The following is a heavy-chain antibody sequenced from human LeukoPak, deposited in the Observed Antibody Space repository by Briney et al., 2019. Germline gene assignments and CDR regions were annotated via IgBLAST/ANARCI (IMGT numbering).Heavy chain of an antibody. Sequence: PSETLSLTCSVSGGPITVYHWIWIRQPPGKGLEFIGYIHYTGSTNYNSSLTSRVTISVDTSKNQFSLKVSSVTAADTAVYYCARGTLTVVGTTHEYWYFDLWGRGTLVTVSS. V-gene: IGHV4-59*01. CDR3: ARGTLTVVGTTHEYWYFDL. J-gene: IGHJ2*01. CDR2: IHYTGST. D-gene: IGHD1-26*01. CDR1: GGPITVYH.